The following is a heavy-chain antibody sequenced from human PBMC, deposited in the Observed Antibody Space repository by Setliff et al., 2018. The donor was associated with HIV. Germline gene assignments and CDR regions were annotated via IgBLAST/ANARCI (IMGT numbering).Heavy chain of an antibody. Sequence: GGSLRLSCAASGFSVSSNYMSWVRQAPGKGLEWVSVISGSGGSTYYADSVKGRFTISRDNSKNTLYLQMNRLRADDTAVYYCARDRGYTIVGAAEGDHWGQGSLVTVSS. CDR1: GFSVSSNY. CDR2: ISGSGGST. J-gene: IGHJ4*02. D-gene: IGHD1-26*01. CDR3: ARDRGYTIVGAAEGDH. V-gene: IGHV3-23*01.